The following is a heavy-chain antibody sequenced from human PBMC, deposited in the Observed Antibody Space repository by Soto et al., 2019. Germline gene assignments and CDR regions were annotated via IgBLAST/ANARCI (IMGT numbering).Heavy chain of an antibody. CDR2: ISYDGSNK. D-gene: IGHD2-15*01. Sequence: GGSLRLSCAASGFTFSSYGMHWVRQAPGKGLEWVAVISYDGSNKYYADSVKGRFTISRDNSKNTLYLQMNSLRAEDTAVYYCAKTRGYCSGGSCYRRVYYYYYYGVDVWGQGTTVTVSS. V-gene: IGHV3-30*18. CDR3: AKTRGYCSGGSCYRRVYYYYYYGVDV. J-gene: IGHJ6*02. CDR1: GFTFSSYG.